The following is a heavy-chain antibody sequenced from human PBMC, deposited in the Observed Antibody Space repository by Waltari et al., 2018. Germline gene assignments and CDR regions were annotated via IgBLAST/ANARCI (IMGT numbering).Heavy chain of an antibody. CDR2: IRYDGSNK. D-gene: IGHD3-22*01. J-gene: IGHJ4*02. CDR1: GFTFNSYG. CDR3: ARDPNSSGYPTYFDY. Sequence: QVQLVESGGGVVQPRGSLRLSCAASGFTFNSYGMHWVRQAPGKGLEVVAFIRYDGSNKYYVDSVKGRFTISRDNSKNTLHLQMNSLSEEDTAVYYCARDPNSSGYPTYFDYWGQGTLVTVSS. V-gene: IGHV3-30*02.